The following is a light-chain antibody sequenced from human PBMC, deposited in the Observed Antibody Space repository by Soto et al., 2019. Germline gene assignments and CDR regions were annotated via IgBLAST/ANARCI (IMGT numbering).Light chain of an antibody. Sequence: DIQMTQSPSTLSGSVGDRVTITCRASQTISSWLAWYQQKPGKAPKLLIYKASTIKSGVPSRFRGSGSGTEFTLTISSLEPDDFATYYCQHYNSFSEAFGQGTKVELK. CDR1: QTISSW. CDR2: KAS. V-gene: IGKV1-5*03. CDR3: QHYNSFSEA. J-gene: IGKJ1*01.